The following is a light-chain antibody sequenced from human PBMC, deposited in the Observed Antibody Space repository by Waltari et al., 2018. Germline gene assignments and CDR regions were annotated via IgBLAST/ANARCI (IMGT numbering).Light chain of an antibody. V-gene: IGLV4-69*01. CDR2: INSDGSH. CDR1: SGHSSNI. J-gene: IGLJ3*02. Sequence: QLVLTQSPSASASLGASVKLTCTLSSGHSSNIIAWHQQQPEKGPRYLMKINSDGSHSKGDEIPDRFSGSSSEAQRYLAISSLQSEDEADYYCQTGGHGTWVFGGGTKLTVL. CDR3: QTGGHGTWV.